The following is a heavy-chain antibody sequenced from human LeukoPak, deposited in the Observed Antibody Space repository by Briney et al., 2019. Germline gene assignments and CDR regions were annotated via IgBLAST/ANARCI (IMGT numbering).Heavy chain of an antibody. J-gene: IGHJ4*02. CDR3: ASAHCGGDCYALSLDY. V-gene: IGHV1-69*05. D-gene: IGHD2-21*02. Sequence: SVKVSCKASVGTFSSYAISWVRQAPGQGLEWMGRIIPIFGTANYAQKFQGRVTITTDESTSTAYMELSSLRSEDTAVYYCASAHCGGDCYALSLDYWGQGTLVTVSS. CDR1: VGTFSSYA. CDR2: IIPIFGTA.